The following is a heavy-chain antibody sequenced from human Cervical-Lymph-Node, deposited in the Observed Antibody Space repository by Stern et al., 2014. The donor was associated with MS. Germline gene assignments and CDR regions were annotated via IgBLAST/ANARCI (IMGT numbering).Heavy chain of an antibody. CDR2: INPRSGGT. J-gene: IGHJ4*02. CDR1: GYTFSDYF. D-gene: IGHD6-13*01. Sequence: VQLEESGAEVRKPGASVKVSCKTSGYTFSDYFIHWVRQAPGQRLEWMGRINPRSGGTDYAQKFQGRVTMTKDTSISTAYMELSRLRSDDTAVYYCARSYSSSWPLDYWGQGSLVTVSS. CDR3: ARSYSSSWPLDY. V-gene: IGHV1-2*06.